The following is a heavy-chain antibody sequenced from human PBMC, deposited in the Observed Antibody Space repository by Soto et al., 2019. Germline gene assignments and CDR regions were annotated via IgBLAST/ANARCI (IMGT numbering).Heavy chain of an antibody. CDR1: GGSISSGGYY. CDR2: IYYSGST. D-gene: IGHD4-17*01. CDR3: ARCGVTTSPIVDY. J-gene: IGHJ4*02. V-gene: IGHV4-31*03. Sequence: SETLSLTCTVSGGSISSGGYYWSWIRQHPGKGLEWIGYIYYSGSTYYNPSLKSRVTISVDTSKNQFSLKLSSVTAADTAVYYCARCGVTTSPIVDYWGQGTLVTVSS.